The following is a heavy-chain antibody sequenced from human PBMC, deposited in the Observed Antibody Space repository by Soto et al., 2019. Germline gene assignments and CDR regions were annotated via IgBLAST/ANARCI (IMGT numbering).Heavy chain of an antibody. Sequence: QVQLVQSGAEVKKPGSSVKVSCKASGGTFSSYAISWLRQAPGQGLEWMGGIIPIFCTANYAQKFQGRVTITADESTSTAYMELSSLGSEDWAVYYRARDKGYSRGWYDYWGQGTLVTVSS. CDR2: IIPIFCTA. J-gene: IGHJ4*02. CDR3: ARDKGYSRGWYDY. D-gene: IGHD6-19*01. CDR1: GGTFSSYA. V-gene: IGHV1-69*01.